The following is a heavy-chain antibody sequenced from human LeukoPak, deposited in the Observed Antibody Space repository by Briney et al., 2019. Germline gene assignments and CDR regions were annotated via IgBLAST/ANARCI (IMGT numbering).Heavy chain of an antibody. CDR3: ARGGGGLWFGERERLDY. V-gene: IGHV4-34*01. CDR2: INHSGST. Sequence: SETLSLTCAVYGGSFSGYYWSWIRQPPGKGLEWIGEINHSGSTNYNPSLKSRVTISVDTSKNQFSLKLSSVAAADTAVYYCARGGGGLWFGERERLDYWGQGTLVTVST. CDR1: GGSFSGYY. D-gene: IGHD3-10*01. J-gene: IGHJ4*02.